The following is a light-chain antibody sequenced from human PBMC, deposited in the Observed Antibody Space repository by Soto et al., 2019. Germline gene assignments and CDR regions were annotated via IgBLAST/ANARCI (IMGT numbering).Light chain of an antibody. Sequence: DSQMTQSPSSLSASVGDRVTITCRASQSITSHLNWYQQKPGKAPKLLIYAASNLQTGVPPRFSGSGSGTDFTLTISSLQPEDFATYYCQQSYSTPSITFGQGTRLEIK. CDR1: QSITSH. V-gene: IGKV1-39*01. CDR2: AAS. CDR3: QQSYSTPSIT. J-gene: IGKJ5*01.